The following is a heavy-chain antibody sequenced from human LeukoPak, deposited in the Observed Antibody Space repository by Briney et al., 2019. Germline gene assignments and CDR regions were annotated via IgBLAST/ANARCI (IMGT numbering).Heavy chain of an antibody. J-gene: IGHJ4*02. Sequence: AGRSLRLSCAASGCTFSSYGMHWVRQAPGKGLEWVAVISYDGSNKYYADSVKGRFTISGDNSKNTLYLQMNSLRAEDTAVYYCAKDKGDTMIVVVTYFDYWGQGTLVTVSS. V-gene: IGHV3-30*18. CDR2: ISYDGSNK. CDR1: GCTFSSYG. D-gene: IGHD3-22*01. CDR3: AKDKGDTMIVVVTYFDY.